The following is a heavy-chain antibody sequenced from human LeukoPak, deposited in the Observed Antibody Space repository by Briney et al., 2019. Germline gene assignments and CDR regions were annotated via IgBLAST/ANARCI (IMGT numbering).Heavy chain of an antibody. CDR3: ARDLDSRFDY. CDR2: IISSSSYI. CDR1: GFTFSSYS. J-gene: IGHJ4*02. D-gene: IGHD6-13*01. Sequence: GGSLRLSCAASGFTFSSYSMNWVRQAPGEGLEWVSAIISSSSYIYYADSLKSRATISRDNAKNSLYLQMNSLRAEDTAVYYCARDLDSRFDYWGQGTLVTVSS. V-gene: IGHV3-21*01.